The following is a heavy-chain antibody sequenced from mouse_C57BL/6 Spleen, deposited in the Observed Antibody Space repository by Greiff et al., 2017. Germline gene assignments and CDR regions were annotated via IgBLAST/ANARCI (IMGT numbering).Heavy chain of an antibody. J-gene: IGHJ3*01. CDR1: GYSITSGYY. Sequence: EESGPGLVKPSQSLSLTCSVTGYSITSGYYWNWIRQFPGNKLEWMGYISYDGSNNYNPSLKNRISITRDTSKNQFFLKLNSVTTEDTATYYCASRYDGYYVDWFAYWGQGTLVTVSA. CDR2: ISYDGSN. D-gene: IGHD2-3*01. CDR3: ASRYDGYYVDWFAY. V-gene: IGHV3-6*01.